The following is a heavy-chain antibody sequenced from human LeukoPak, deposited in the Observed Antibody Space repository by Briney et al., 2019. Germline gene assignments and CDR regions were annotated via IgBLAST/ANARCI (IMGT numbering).Heavy chain of an antibody. CDR2: ISGSGNYI. CDR3: AREPPYYDEYNGGGY. D-gene: IGHD3-3*01. Sequence: GGSLRLSCAASGFTFNAYIVTWVRQAPGKGLEWVSSISGSGNYIYYADSVEGRFTISRDNAKNSLYLQMNSLRVEDTAVYYCAREPPYYDEYNGGGYWGQGTLVTVSS. V-gene: IGHV3-21*01. J-gene: IGHJ4*02. CDR1: GFTFNAYI.